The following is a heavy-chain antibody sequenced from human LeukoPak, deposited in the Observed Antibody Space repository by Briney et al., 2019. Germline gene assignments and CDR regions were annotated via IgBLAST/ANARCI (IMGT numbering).Heavy chain of an antibody. CDR1: GFTFSSYS. CDR3: AKELTTERTPGVDP. V-gene: IGHV3-23*01. J-gene: IGHJ5*02. CDR2: ISGSGDTT. D-gene: IGHD4-17*01. Sequence: PGGSLRLSCTASGFTFSSYSMSWVRQGPGTGLEWVSAISGSGDTTFYADSVKGRFTISRDNSKKTLYLQVNSLRAEDTAVYFCAKELTTERTPGVDPWGQGTLVTVSS.